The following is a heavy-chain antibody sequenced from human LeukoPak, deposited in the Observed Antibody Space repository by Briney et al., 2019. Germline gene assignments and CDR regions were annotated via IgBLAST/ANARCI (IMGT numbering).Heavy chain of an antibody. CDR1: GFTFSAYW. D-gene: IGHD4-17*01. CDR2: IKQDGSDK. CDR3: ARETVIGSYFDY. Sequence: GGSLRLSCAASGFTFSAYWMSWVRQAPGKGREWVANIKQDGSDKYYVDSVKGRFTISRDNAKNSLYLQMNSLRAEDTAVYYCARETVIGSYFDYWGQGTPVTVSS. J-gene: IGHJ4*02. V-gene: IGHV3-7*03.